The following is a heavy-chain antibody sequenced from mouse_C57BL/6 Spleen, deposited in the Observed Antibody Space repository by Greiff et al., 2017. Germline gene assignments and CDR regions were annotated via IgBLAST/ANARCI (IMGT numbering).Heavy chain of an antibody. CDR3: AGRLSAGGFAY. Sequence: LMLVESGPGLVAPSQSLSITCTVSGFSLTSYAISWVRQPPGKGLEWLGVIWTGGGTNYNSALQSRLSISKDNSKRRIFLKMNSLQTEDTARDYCAGRLSAGGFAYWGQGTLVTVSA. CDR2: IWTGGGT. J-gene: IGHJ3*01. D-gene: IGHD2-2*01. CDR1: GFSLTSYA. V-gene: IGHV2-9-1*01.